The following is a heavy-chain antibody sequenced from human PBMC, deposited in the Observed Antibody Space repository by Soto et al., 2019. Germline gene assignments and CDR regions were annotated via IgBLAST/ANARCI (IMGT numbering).Heavy chain of an antibody. V-gene: IGHV4-39*01. CDR3: ARHGADSFVYYVDS. CDR1: GGSISSRTYY. J-gene: IGHJ4*02. Sequence: SETLSLTCTVSGGSISSRTYYWGWIRRPPGRGLEWIGTIYYDGRSYYNPSLKSRVTISADTSKNHFSLKLSSVTAADTAIYYCARHGADSFVYYVDSWGQGALVTVSS. CDR2: IYYDGRS. D-gene: IGHD5-18*01.